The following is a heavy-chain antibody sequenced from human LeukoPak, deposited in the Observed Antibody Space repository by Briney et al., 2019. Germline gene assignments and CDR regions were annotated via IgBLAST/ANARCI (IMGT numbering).Heavy chain of an antibody. CDR2: ISYDGSNK. CDR1: GFTFSDYY. V-gene: IGHV3-30*18. Sequence: GGSLRLSCAASGFTFSDYYMSWIRQAPGKGLEWVAVISYDGSNKYYGHSVKGRFTISRDNSKNTLSLQMNSLRAEDTAVYYCAKDISSSRYYYNGMDVWGQGTTVTVSS. CDR3: AKDISSSRYYYNGMDV. J-gene: IGHJ6*02. D-gene: IGHD6-6*01.